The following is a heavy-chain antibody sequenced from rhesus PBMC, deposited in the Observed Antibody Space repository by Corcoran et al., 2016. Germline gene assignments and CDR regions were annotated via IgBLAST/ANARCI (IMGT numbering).Heavy chain of an antibody. CDR1: GGSFSSYW. CDR2: INGNSGST. CDR3: ARNDGNSLDV. V-gene: IGHV4-80*01. D-gene: IGHD1-32*01. Sequence: QVQLQESGPGLVKPSETLSLTCAVSGGSFSSYWWSWIRQPPGKGLEWIGEINGNSGSTNYNPSLKSRVTISKDASKNQFSLKLSSVTAADTAVYYCARNDGNSLDVWGQGVLVTVSS. J-gene: IGHJ5-2*01.